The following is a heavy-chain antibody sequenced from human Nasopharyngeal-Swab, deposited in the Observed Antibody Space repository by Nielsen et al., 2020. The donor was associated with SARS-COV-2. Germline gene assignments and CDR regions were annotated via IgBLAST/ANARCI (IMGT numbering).Heavy chain of an antibody. J-gene: IGHJ4*02. V-gene: IGHV3-23*01. CDR3: ATSYYDYVWGSYRYWYYFDY. CDR1: GFTFSGYA. CDR2: ISGSGGST. D-gene: IGHD3-16*02. Sequence: GESLKISCAASGFTFSGYAMSWVRQAPGKGLEWVSAISGSGGSTYYADSVKGRFTISRDNSKNTLYLQMNSLRAEDTAVYYCATSYYDYVWGSYRYWYYFDYWGQGTLVTVSS.